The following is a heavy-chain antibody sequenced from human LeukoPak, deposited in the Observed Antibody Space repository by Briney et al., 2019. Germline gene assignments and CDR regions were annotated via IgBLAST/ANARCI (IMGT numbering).Heavy chain of an antibody. CDR1: GGSFSGYY. CDR3: ARGVQETTPPLYDSSGYYSFGDY. D-gene: IGHD3-22*01. Sequence: SETLSLTCAVYGGSFSGYYWSWIRQPPGKGLEWIGEINHSGSTNYNPSLKSRVTISVDTSKNQFSLKLSSVTAADTAVYYCARGVQETTPPLYDSSGYYSFGDYWGQGTLVTVSP. V-gene: IGHV4-34*01. CDR2: INHSGST. J-gene: IGHJ4*02.